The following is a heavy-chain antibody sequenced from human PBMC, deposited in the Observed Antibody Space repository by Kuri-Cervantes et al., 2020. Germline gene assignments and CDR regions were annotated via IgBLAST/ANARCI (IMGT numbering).Heavy chain of an antibody. CDR3: AKDLHLAAGFDY. V-gene: IGHV3-11*04. D-gene: IGHD6-13*01. CDR1: GFTFSDYY. J-gene: IGHJ4*02. Sequence: GSLRLSCAASGFTFSDYYMNWIRQAPGKGLEWVSYISSSGSTIYYADSVKGRFTISRDNAKNSLYLQMNSLRAEDTAVYYCAKDLHLAAGFDYWGQGTLVTVSS. CDR2: ISSSGSTI.